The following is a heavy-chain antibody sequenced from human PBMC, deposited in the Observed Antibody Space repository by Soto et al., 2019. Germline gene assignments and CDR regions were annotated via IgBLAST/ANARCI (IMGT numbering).Heavy chain of an antibody. Sequence: GGSLRLSCAASGFTFPDYAMSWVRQAPGKGLEWVSAIAFTGSATYYADSMKGRFTVSRVNARNSVYLEMNSLSAEDTAVYYCARESEDLTSNFDYWGQGTLVTVSS. CDR1: GFTFPDYA. V-gene: IGHV3-11*04. CDR2: IAFTGSAT. CDR3: ARESEDLTSNFDY. J-gene: IGHJ4*02.